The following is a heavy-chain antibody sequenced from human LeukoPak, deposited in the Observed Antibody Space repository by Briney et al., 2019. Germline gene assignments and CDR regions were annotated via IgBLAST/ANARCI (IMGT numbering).Heavy chain of an antibody. CDR2: IRYDGSNK. CDR1: GFTFSSYG. J-gene: IGHJ4*02. Sequence: GGSLRLSCAASGFTFSSYGMHWARQAPGKGLEWVAFIRYDGSNKYYADSVKGRFTISRDNSKNTLYLQMNSLRAEDTAVYYCAKDRDYYDSSGYLVGWGQGTLVTVSS. CDR3: AKDRDYYDSSGYLVG. V-gene: IGHV3-30*02. D-gene: IGHD3-22*01.